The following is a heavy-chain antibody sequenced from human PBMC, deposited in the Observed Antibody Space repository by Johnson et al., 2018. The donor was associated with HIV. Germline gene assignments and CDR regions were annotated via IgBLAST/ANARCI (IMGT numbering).Heavy chain of an antibody. CDR3: ARATYYYGTSGYLKRPGAFDI. CDR2: MSVAGVKK. J-gene: IGHJ3*02. Sequence: QVQVVESGGGVVQPGRSLRLSCAASGFTFSNYGMAWVRQAPGKGLEWVTVMSVAGVKKSYADSVKGRFTISRDNSKGTLYLQMNRLRPEDTALYYCARATYYYGTSGYLKRPGAFDIWGQGTMVTVSS. D-gene: IGHD3-22*01. V-gene: IGHV3-30*03. CDR1: GFTFSNYG.